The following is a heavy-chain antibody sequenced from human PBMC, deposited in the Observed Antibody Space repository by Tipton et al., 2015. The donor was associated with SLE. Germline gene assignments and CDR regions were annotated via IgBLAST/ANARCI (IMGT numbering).Heavy chain of an antibody. D-gene: IGHD5-12*01. CDR2: IYTSGST. J-gene: IGHJ1*01. V-gene: IGHV4-61*02. CDR1: GGSISSGSYY. Sequence: TLSLTCTVSGGSISSGSYYWSWIRQPAGKGLEWIGRIYTSGSTNYNPSLKSRVTISADASKNHFSLKLNSVTAADTAVYYCATNGHGETYEFFTEYLRHWGQGTLVTVSS. CDR3: ATNGHGETYEFFTEYLRH.